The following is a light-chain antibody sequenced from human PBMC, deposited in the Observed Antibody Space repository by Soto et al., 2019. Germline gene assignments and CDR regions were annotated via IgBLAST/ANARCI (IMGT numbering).Light chain of an antibody. CDR2: AAS. J-gene: IGKJ5*01. CDR1: QGISSY. CDR3: QQLNSYPIT. V-gene: IGKV1-9*01. Sequence: DIQLTQTPSFLSASVGDRVTITCRASQGISSYLTWYQQKPGKAPKLLIYAASTLQSGVPSRFSGSGSGTEFTLTLSSLQPEDFAAYYCQQLNSYPITFGQGTRLEIK.